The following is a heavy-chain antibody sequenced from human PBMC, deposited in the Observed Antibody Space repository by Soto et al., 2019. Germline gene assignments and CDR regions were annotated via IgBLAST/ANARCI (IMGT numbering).Heavy chain of an antibody. V-gene: IGHV1-2*04. Sequence: GASVKVSCKASGYTFTGYYMHWVRQAPGQGLEWMGWINPNSGGTNYAQKFQGWVTMTRDTSISTAYMELSRLRSDDTAVYYRARGRSPAADRSYYYYYMDVWGKGTTVTVSS. CDR2: INPNSGGT. CDR3: ARGRSPAADRSYYYYYMDV. D-gene: IGHD2-2*01. J-gene: IGHJ6*03. CDR1: GYTFTGYY.